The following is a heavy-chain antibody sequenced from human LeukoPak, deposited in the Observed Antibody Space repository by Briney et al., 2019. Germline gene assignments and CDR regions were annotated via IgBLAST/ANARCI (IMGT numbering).Heavy chain of an antibody. CDR3: ARVMPTIRYFDWLPAWYFDL. J-gene: IGHJ2*01. CDR2: IYHSGST. D-gene: IGHD3-9*01. V-gene: IGHV4-38-2*02. CDR1: GGSISSYY. Sequence: PSETLSLTCTVSGGSISSYYWSWIRQPPGKGLEWIGSIYHSGSTYYNPSLKSRVTISVDTSKNQFSLKLSSVTAADTAVYYCARVMPTIRYFDWLPAWYFDLWGRGTLVTVSS.